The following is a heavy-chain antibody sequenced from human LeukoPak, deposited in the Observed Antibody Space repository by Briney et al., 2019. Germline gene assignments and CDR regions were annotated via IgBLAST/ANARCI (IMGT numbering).Heavy chain of an antibody. CDR3: AKDRGLWFGELSVPYVDY. CDR2: ISGSGGST. Sequence: GGSLRLSCAASGFTFSSYGMSWVRQAPGKGLEWVSAISGSGGSTYYADSVKGPFTISRDNSKNTLYLQMNSLRAEDTAVYYCAKDRGLWFGELSVPYVDYWGQGTLVTVSS. J-gene: IGHJ4*02. D-gene: IGHD3-10*01. CDR1: GFTFSSYG. V-gene: IGHV3-23*01.